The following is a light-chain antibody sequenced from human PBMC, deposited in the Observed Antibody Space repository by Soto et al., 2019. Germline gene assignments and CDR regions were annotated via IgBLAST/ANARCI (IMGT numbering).Light chain of an antibody. CDR2: DVH. CDR1: SSDVGGYNH. J-gene: IGLJ3*02. V-gene: IGLV2-8*01. Sequence: QSALTQPPSASGSPGQSVTISCTGTSSDVGGYNHFSWYQQHPGKAPKLVIYDVHKRPSGVPDRFSGSKSGNTASLTVSGLKPDDETDYYCSSYTGSNSPPVFGGGTKLTVL. CDR3: SSYTGSNSPPV.